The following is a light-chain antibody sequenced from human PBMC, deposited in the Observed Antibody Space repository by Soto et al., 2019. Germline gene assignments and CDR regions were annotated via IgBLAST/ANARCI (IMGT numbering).Light chain of an antibody. CDR2: GAS. Sequence: DIQMTQSPSAMSASVGDRVTITCRASQCISNYLAWFQQKPGKVPKRLIYGASSLQGGVPSRFSGSGSGTEFTLTISSLQPEDFATYYCLQHNSYPLTFGGGTKVDIK. J-gene: IGKJ4*01. V-gene: IGKV1-17*03. CDR3: LQHNSYPLT. CDR1: QCISNY.